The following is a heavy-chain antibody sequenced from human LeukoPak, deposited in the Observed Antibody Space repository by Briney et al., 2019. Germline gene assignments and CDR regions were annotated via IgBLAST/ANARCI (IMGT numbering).Heavy chain of an antibody. Sequence: GGSLRLSCAASGFTFSSFDMNWVRQAPGKGLEWLSYISNSGSIMYYADSVKGRFTVSRDNAKNSLYLQMNSLRAEDTAVYYCARDNGDPWGQGTLVTVSS. CDR2: ISNSGSIM. J-gene: IGHJ5*02. V-gene: IGHV3-48*03. D-gene: IGHD4-17*01. CDR3: ARDNGDP. CDR1: GFTFSSFD.